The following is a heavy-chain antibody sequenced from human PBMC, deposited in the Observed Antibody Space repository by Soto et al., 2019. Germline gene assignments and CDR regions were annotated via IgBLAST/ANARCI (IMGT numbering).Heavy chain of an antibody. CDR3: ARWRSGYYDSSGFGEFDY. J-gene: IGHJ4*02. Sequence: GESLKISCKGSGYSFTSYWISWVRQMPGKGLEWMGRIDPSDSYTNYSPSFQGHVTISADKSISTAYLQWSSLKASDTAMYYCARWRSGYYDSSGFGEFDYWGRGTLVTVSS. V-gene: IGHV5-10-1*01. D-gene: IGHD3-22*01. CDR1: GYSFTSYW. CDR2: IDPSDSYT.